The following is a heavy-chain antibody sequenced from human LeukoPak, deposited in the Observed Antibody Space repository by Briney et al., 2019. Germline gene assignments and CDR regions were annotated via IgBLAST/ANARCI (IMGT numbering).Heavy chain of an antibody. J-gene: IGHJ5*02. CDR3: ARERLRDYFDP. CDR2: IYSSGST. V-gene: IGHV4-4*08. D-gene: IGHD4-11*01. CDR1: GGSISSYY. Sequence: SETLSLTCTVSGGSISSYYWSWIRQPPGKGLEWIGRIYSSGSTNYNPSLKSRVTISLDTSKNQFSLKLSSVTAADTAVYYCARERLRDYFDPWGQGTLVTVSS.